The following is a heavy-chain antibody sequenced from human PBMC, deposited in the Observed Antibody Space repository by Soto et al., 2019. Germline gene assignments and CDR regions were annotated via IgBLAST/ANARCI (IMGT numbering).Heavy chain of an antibody. D-gene: IGHD4-17*01. Sequence: QVQLQQSGPGLVKPSQTLSLTCSISGDSVSSISAPWNWIRQSPSRGLEWLGRTYYRSKWYNDYAVSVKSRITINPNTTKNQFPLKLNSVTLEDTAVYYCARESTATTFGADYWRQGTLVTVS. J-gene: IGHJ4*02. V-gene: IGHV6-1*01. CDR1: GDSVSSISAP. CDR2: TYYRSKWYN. CDR3: ARESTATTFGADY.